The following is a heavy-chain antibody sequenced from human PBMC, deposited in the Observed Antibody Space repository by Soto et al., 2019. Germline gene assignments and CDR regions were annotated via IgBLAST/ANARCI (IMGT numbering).Heavy chain of an antibody. D-gene: IGHD6-6*01. CDR3: AKAAGSSVYYGMDV. CDR1: GFTFSSYA. J-gene: IGHJ6*02. Sequence: GSLRLSCAASGFTFSSYAMSWVHQAPGKGLEWVSAISGSGGSTYYADSVKGRFTISRDNSKNTLYLQMNSLRAEDTAVYYCAKAAGSSVYYGMDVWGQGTTVTVSS. CDR2: ISGSGGST. V-gene: IGHV3-23*01.